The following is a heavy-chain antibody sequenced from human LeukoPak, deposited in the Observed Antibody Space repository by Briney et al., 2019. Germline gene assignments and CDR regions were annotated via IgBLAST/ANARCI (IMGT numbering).Heavy chain of an antibody. D-gene: IGHD3-9*01. Sequence: GESLKISCQGSGYSFTSYWIGWVRQMPGKGLEWMGIIYPGDSDTRYSPSFQGQVTISADKSISTAYLQWSSLKASDTAMYYCARGGVYDILTGPTRFDYWGQGTLVTVSS. CDR2: IYPGDSDT. CDR3: ARGGVYDILTGPTRFDY. CDR1: GYSFTSYW. V-gene: IGHV5-51*01. J-gene: IGHJ4*02.